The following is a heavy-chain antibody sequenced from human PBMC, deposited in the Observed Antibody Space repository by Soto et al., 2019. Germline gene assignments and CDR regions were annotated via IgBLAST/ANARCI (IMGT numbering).Heavy chain of an antibody. J-gene: IGHJ5*02. V-gene: IGHV3-30*18. D-gene: IGHD6-19*01. Sequence: GGSLRLSCAAAGFTFSSYGMHWVRQAPGKGLEWVAVISYDGSNKYYADSVKGRFTISRDNSKNTLYLQMNSLRAEDTAVYYCAKEAGPWGQGTLVTVSS. CDR3: AKEAGP. CDR2: ISYDGSNK. CDR1: GFTFSSYG.